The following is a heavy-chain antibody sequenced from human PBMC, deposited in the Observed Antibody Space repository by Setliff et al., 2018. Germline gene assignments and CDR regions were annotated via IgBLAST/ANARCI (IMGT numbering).Heavy chain of an antibody. D-gene: IGHD5-18*01. J-gene: IGHJ5*01. CDR1: GFSFSTST. Sequence: GGSLRLSCEASGFSFSTSTMNWVRQFPGGGLEWVSSISGRSDYINYADSVKGRFAISRDNANRSVFLQMNSLGAEDTAVYFCARSPGWIPWFESWGQGTLVTVSS. CDR3: ARSPGWIPWFES. V-gene: IGHV3-21*01. CDR2: ISGRSDYI.